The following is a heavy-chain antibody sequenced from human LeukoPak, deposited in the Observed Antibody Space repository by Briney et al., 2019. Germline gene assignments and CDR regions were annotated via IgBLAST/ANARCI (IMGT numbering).Heavy chain of an antibody. J-gene: IGHJ4*02. CDR2: ISAYNGNT. D-gene: IGHD3-3*01. V-gene: IGHV1-18*01. CDR3: ASPPNYDFWSGYWN. Sequence: ASVKVSCRASGYTFTSYGISWVRQAPGQGLEWMGWISAYNGNTNYAQKFQGRVTMTRDTSISTAYMELSRLRSDDTAVYYCASPPNYDFWSGYWNWGQGTLVTVSS. CDR1: GYTFTSYG.